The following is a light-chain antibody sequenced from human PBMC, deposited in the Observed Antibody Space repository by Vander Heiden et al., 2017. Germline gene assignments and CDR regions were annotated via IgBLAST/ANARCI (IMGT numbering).Light chain of an antibody. V-gene: IGKV1-17*01. J-gene: IGKJ1*01. CDR3: RQHDTFPWT. Sequence: DIQMTQSPSSLSASVGDRVTITCRASQGIGNDLSWYQLKPGKAPKRLIYKISNFQSGVPPRFSGSGSGTEFTLTISSLQPEDFATYFCRQHDTFPWTFGQGTKVEIK. CDR2: KIS. CDR1: QGIGND.